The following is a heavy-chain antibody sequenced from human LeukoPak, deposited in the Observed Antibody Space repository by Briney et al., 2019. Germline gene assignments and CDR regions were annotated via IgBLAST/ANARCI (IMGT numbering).Heavy chain of an antibody. D-gene: IGHD1-26*01. Sequence: ATVKVSCKASGYTFTGYYMHWVRQAPGQGLEWMGWINPNSGGTNYAQKFQGRVTMTRDTSISPAYMELSRLRSDDTAVYYCASGWGPRDAFDIWGQGTMVTVSS. J-gene: IGHJ3*02. CDR3: ASGWGPRDAFDI. CDR1: GYTFTGYY. CDR2: INPNSGGT. V-gene: IGHV1-2*02.